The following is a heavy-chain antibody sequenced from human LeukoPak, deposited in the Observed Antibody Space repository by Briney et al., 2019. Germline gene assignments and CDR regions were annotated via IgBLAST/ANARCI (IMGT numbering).Heavy chain of an antibody. CDR2: IWYDGSNK. D-gene: IGHD6-19*01. V-gene: IGHV3-33*01. J-gene: IGHJ4*02. CDR3: ARDGRKGSSGWFFDY. Sequence: SLRLSCAASGFTFSSYGMHWVRQAPGKGLEWVAVIWYDGSNKYYADSVKGRFTISRDNSKNTLYLQMNSLRAEDTAVYYCARDGRKGSSGWFFDYWGQGTLVTVSS. CDR1: GFTFSSYG.